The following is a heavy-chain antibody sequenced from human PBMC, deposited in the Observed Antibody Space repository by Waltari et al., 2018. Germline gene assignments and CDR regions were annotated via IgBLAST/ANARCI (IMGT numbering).Heavy chain of an antibody. CDR2: LYTSGST. CDR3: ARGNDSGSGAFDI. CDR1: GGSISSGSYY. V-gene: IGHV4-61*02. D-gene: IGHD1-26*01. Sequence: QVQLQESGPGLVKPSQTLSLTCTVPGGSISSGSYYWSWIRQPAGKGLEWIGRLYTSGSTNYNPSLKSRVTISVDTSKNQFSLKLSSVTAADTAVYYCARGNDSGSGAFDIWGQGTMVTVSS. J-gene: IGHJ3*02.